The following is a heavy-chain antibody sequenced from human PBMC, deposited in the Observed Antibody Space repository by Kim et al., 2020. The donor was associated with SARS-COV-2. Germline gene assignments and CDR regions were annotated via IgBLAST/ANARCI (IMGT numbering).Heavy chain of an antibody. CDR3: ARDVVGRPMVRGVIIGGYYGMDV. CDR2: ISSSSSYI. Sequence: GGSLRLSCAASGFTFSSYSMNWVRQAPGKGLEWVSSISSSSSYIYYADSVKGRFTISRDNAKNSLYLQMNSLRAEDTAVYYCARDVVGRPMVRGVIIGGYYGMDVWGQGTTVTVSS. V-gene: IGHV3-21*01. J-gene: IGHJ6*02. D-gene: IGHD3-10*01. CDR1: GFTFSSYS.